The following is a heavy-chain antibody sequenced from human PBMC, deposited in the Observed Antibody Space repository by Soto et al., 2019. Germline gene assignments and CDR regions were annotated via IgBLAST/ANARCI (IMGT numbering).Heavy chain of an antibody. J-gene: IGHJ5*02. Sequence: QVQLVQSGAEVKKPGASVRVSCKASGYTFTGHYIHWVRQAPGQGLEWMGWNNPNSGSTTYAQKFQGRVTMTRGTSISTDYMELSSLRSGDTAVFYGATVDGVVGIWFDPWGQGTLVTVSA. D-gene: IGHD3-3*01. CDR2: NNPNSGST. CDR1: GYTFTGHY. CDR3: ATVDGVVGIWFDP. V-gene: IGHV1-2*02.